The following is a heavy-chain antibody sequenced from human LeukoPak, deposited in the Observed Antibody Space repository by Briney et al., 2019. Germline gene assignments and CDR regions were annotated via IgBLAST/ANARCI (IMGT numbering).Heavy chain of an antibody. CDR2: TKSDGST. CDR3: ARAPSEIGGYYPEYFRH. CDR1: GFTFSSYW. D-gene: IGHD3-22*01. Sequence: GGSLRLSCAASGFTFSSYWMHWVRQAPGKGLVWVSRTKSDGSTNYADSVKGRFTISRDNAKNTLSLQMNSLRAEDTGVYYCARAPSEIGGYYPEYFRHWGQGPLVSVSS. V-gene: IGHV3-74*01. J-gene: IGHJ1*01.